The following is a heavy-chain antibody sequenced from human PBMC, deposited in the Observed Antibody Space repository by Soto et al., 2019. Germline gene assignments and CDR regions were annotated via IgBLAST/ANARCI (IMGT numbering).Heavy chain of an antibody. CDR1: GFTFSSYD. CDR2: IGTAGDT. J-gene: IGHJ6*02. Sequence: EVQLVESGGGLVQPGGSLRLSCAASGFTFSSYDMHWVRQATGKGLEWVSAIGTAGDTYYPGSVKGRFTISRENAKNSLYLQMNSLRAGDTAVYYCARVGVQSYYGMDVWGQGTTVTVSS. D-gene: IGHD1-1*01. CDR3: ARVGVQSYYGMDV. V-gene: IGHV3-13*01.